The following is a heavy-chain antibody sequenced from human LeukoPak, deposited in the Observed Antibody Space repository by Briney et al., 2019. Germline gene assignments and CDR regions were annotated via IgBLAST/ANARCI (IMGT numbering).Heavy chain of an antibody. J-gene: IGHJ6*03. CDR3: ARDAVEDSSSSGYYYYYMDV. D-gene: IGHD6-6*01. Sequence: ASVKVSCKASGYTFTGYYMHWVRQAPGQGLEWMGIINPSGGSTSYAQKFQGRVTMTRDTSASTVYMELSSLRSEDTAVYYCARDAVEDSSSSGYYYYYMDVWGKGTTVTVSS. CDR2: INPSGGST. CDR1: GYTFTGYY. V-gene: IGHV1-46*01.